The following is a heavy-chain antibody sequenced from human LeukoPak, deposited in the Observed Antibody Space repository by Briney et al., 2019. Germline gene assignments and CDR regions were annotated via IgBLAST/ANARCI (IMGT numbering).Heavy chain of an antibody. D-gene: IGHD2-2*01. Sequence: GGSLSLSCAASGFTFSRYAMSWVSQAAGKGLEWVSAISGIGGSTYYADSVKGRFTISRDNSKNTMYLQMNSLRAEDTAVYYCAKSLGCTSCYAPPYWGQGTLVTVSS. CDR3: AKSLGCTSCYAPPY. J-gene: IGHJ4*02. CDR2: ISGIGGST. CDR1: GFTFSRYA. V-gene: IGHV3-23*01.